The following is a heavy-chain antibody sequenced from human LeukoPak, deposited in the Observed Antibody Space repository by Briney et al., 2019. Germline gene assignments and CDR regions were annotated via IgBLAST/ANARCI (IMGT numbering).Heavy chain of an antibody. CDR1: GGSISSYN. V-gene: IGHV4-59*01. D-gene: IGHD5-18*01. J-gene: IGHJ3*02. Sequence: PSETLSLTCSVSGGSISSYNWSWVRQRPGKGLGWGVDIYYSGSTNYNPSLKSRVTISVDTSKKQFSLKLSSVTAADTAVYYCARHGLAEYSYGPGDAFDIWGQGTMVTVSS. CDR2: IYYSGST. CDR3: ARHGLAEYSYGPGDAFDI.